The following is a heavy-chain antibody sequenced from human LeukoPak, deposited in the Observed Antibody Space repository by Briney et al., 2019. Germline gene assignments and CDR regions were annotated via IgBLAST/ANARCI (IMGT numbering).Heavy chain of an antibody. D-gene: IGHD3/OR15-3a*01. CDR3: ARDSRWAGLAEYFQH. V-gene: IGHV3-21*01. Sequence: GGSPRLSCAASGFTFSSYSMNWVRQAPGKGLEWVSSISSSSSYIYYADSVKGRFTISRDNAKNSLFLQMNSLRAEDTAVYYCARDSRWAGLAEYFQHWGQGTLVTVSS. CDR2: ISSSSSYI. CDR1: GFTFSSYS. J-gene: IGHJ1*01.